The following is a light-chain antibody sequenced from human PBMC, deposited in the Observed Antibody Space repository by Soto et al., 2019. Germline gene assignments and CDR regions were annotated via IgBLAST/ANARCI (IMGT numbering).Light chain of an antibody. Sequence: EIVLTQSPGTLSLSPGERATLSCRASQSVSSSYLAWYQQKPGQAPRLLLYGESSRATGIPDRFSGSGSGTDFTLTISRLESEDFAVYYCQQYGSSLWTFGQGNKLEI. J-gene: IGKJ1*01. CDR3: QQYGSSLWT. V-gene: IGKV3-20*01. CDR2: GES. CDR1: QSVSSSY.